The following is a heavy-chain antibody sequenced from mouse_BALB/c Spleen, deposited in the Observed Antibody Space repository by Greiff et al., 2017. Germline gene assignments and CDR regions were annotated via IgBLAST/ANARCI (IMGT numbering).Heavy chain of an antibody. J-gene: IGHJ2*01. CDR2: ISYSGST. Sequence: EVKLMESGPGLVKPSQSLSLTCTVTGYSITSDYAWNWIRQFPGNKLEWMGYISYSGSTSYNPSLKSRISITRDTSKNQFFLQLNSVTTEDTATYYCARGGLRLGPYYFDYWGQGTTLTVSS. CDR1: GYSITSDYA. D-gene: IGHD3-3*01. V-gene: IGHV3-2*02. CDR3: ARGGLRLGPYYFDY.